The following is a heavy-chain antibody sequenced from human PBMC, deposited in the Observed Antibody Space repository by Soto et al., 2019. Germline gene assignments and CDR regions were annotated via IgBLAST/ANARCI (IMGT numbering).Heavy chain of an antibody. V-gene: IGHV3-30-3*01. CDR2: ISYDGSNK. CDR1: GFTFSSYA. Sequence: PGGSLRLSCAASGFTFSSYAMHWVRQAPGKGLEWVAVISYDGSNKYYADSVKGRFTISRDNSKNMLYLQMNSLRAEDTAVYYCARVPSSSGRAHFDYWGQGTLVTVSS. D-gene: IGHD2-15*01. CDR3: ARVPSSSGRAHFDY. J-gene: IGHJ4*02.